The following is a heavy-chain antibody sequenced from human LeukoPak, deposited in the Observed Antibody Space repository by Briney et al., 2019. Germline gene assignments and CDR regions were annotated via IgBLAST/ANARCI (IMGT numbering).Heavy chain of an antibody. D-gene: IGHD3-10*01. J-gene: IGHJ4*02. Sequence: GGSLRLSCAASGFTFKNAWMSWVRQAPGKGLEWVGRIKSTLLGATTDYIAPVKGRFTISRDNAKNSLYLQMNSLRAEDTALYYCAKDIAQYGSGSYPGGYFDYWGQGTLVTVSS. CDR2: IKSTLLGATT. V-gene: IGHV3-15*05. CDR1: GFTFKNAW. CDR3: AKDIAQYGSGSYPGGYFDY.